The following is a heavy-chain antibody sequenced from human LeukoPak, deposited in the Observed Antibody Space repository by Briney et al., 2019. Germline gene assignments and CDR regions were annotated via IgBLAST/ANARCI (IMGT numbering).Heavy chain of an antibody. J-gene: IGHJ6*02. Sequence: PGGSLRLSCAASGFTLSDYYLTWIRQAPGKGLEWVSYITSRGSTIYHADSVKDRFTISRDNAKNSLYLQMNSLRAEDTAVYYCARWLRGIADEDGVDVWGQGTTVTVSS. CDR2: ITSRGSTI. D-gene: IGHD6-13*01. CDR1: GFTLSDYY. CDR3: ARWLRGIADEDGVDV. V-gene: IGHV3-11*01.